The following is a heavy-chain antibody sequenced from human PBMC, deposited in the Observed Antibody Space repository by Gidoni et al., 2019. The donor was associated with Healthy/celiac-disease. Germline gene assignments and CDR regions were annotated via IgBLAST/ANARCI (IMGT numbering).Heavy chain of an antibody. Sequence: EVQLLESGGGLVQPGGSLTLSCAASGFTFSSYAISWVRQAPGKGLEWVSAISGSGGSTYYADSVKGRFTISRDNSKNTLYLQMNSLRAEDTAVYYCAKDTSYYVTLAFDYWGQGTLVTVSS. CDR3: AKDTSYYVTLAFDY. CDR2: ISGSGGST. V-gene: IGHV3-23*01. J-gene: IGHJ4*02. CDR1: GFTFSSYA. D-gene: IGHD3-10*02.